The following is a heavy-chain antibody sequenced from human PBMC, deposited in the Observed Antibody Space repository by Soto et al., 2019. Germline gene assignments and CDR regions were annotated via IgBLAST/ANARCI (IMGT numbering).Heavy chain of an antibody. V-gene: IGHV3-53*05. Sequence: GGSLRLSCAASGFTVSSNYMSWVRQAPGKGLEWVSVIYSGGSTYYADSVKGRFTISRDNSKNTLYLQMNSLRAEDTAVYYCARVGRYYGSGSYYXVLLAEYYYYGMDVWGQGTTVTVSS. J-gene: IGHJ6*02. D-gene: IGHD3-10*01. CDR1: GFTVSSNY. CDR2: IYSGGST. CDR3: ARVGRYYGSGSYYXVLLAEYYYYGMDV.